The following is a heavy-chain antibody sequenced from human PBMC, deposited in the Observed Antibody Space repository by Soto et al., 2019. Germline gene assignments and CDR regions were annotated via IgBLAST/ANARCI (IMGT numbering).Heavy chain of an antibody. D-gene: IGHD1-26*01. Sequence: VQLVESGGGVVQPGRSLRLSCAASGFTFSSYGMHWVRQAPGKGLEWVAVISYDGSNKYYADSVKGRFTISRDNSKNTLYLQMNSLRAEDTAVYYCAKVDSGSYAFDYWGQGTLVTVSS. CDR1: GFTFSSYG. CDR2: ISYDGSNK. V-gene: IGHV3-30*18. CDR3: AKVDSGSYAFDY. J-gene: IGHJ4*02.